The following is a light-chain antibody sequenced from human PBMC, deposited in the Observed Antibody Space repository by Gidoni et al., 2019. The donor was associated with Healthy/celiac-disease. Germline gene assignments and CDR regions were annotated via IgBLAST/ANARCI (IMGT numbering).Light chain of an antibody. V-gene: IGKV1-33*01. J-gene: IGKJ1*01. CDR1: QDISNY. Sequence: DIQMTQSPSSLSASVGDRVTITCQASQDISNYLDWYQQKPGKAPKLLIYDASSLETGVPSRFSGSGSGTEFTFTISSLQPEDIATYYCQQYNSQPSTFGQGTKVEIK. CDR3: QQYNSQPST. CDR2: DAS.